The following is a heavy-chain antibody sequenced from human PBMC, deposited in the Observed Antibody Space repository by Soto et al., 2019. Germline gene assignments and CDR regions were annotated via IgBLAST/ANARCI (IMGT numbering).Heavy chain of an antibody. CDR3: ARDLIDSSGYPDY. CDR2: IIPILGIA. D-gene: IGHD3-22*01. Sequence: GASVKVSCKASGYTYISYSMHWVRQAPGQGLEWMGRIIPILGIANYAQKFQGRVTITADKSTSTAYMELSSLRSEDTAVYYCARDLIDSSGYPDYWGQGTLVTVSS. CDR1: GYTYISYS. J-gene: IGHJ4*02. V-gene: IGHV1-69*04.